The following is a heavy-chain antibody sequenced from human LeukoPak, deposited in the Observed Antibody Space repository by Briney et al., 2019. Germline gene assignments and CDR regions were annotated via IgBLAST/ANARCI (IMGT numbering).Heavy chain of an antibody. CDR2: ISGSGGST. D-gene: IGHD1-26*01. Sequence: GGSLRLSCAASGFTFSSYAMTWVRQAPGKGLEWVSAISGSGGSTYYVDSVKGRFTIPRDNSKNTLYLQMNSLRAEDTAVYYCAKGPYSGSYFGRDYWGQGTLVTVSS. CDR1: GFTFSSYA. J-gene: IGHJ4*02. V-gene: IGHV3-23*01. CDR3: AKGPYSGSYFGRDY.